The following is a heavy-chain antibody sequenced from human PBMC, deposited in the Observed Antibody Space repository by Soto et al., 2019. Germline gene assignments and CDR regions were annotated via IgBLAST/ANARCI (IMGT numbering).Heavy chain of an antibody. Sequence: GASVKVSCKASGGTFSSYAISWVRQAPGQGHEWMGGIIPIFGTANYAQKFQGRVTITADESTSTAYMELSSLRSEDTAVFYCARDHLRPRSYYYYGMDVWGQGTTVTVSS. CDR3: ARDHLRPRSYYYYGMDV. CDR2: IIPIFGTA. J-gene: IGHJ6*02. CDR1: GGTFSSYA. V-gene: IGHV1-69*13. D-gene: IGHD3-16*01.